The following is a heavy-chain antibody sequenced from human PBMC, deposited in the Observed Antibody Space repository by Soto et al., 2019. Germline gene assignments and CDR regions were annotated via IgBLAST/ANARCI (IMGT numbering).Heavy chain of an antibody. CDR2: ISWNSDNK. CDR3: AKAPTYDWTPVTGMYV. D-gene: IGHD1-20*01. V-gene: IGHV3-9*01. CDR1: GFTFGDYA. J-gene: IGHJ6*02. Sequence: EVQLVESGGGLVQPGRSLRLSCAASGFTFGDYAMHWVRQVPGKGLEWVSGISWNSDNKGYADSVQGRFTISRDNAKKSLYLQMNSLRAEDTALYYCAKAPTYDWTPVTGMYVWGQGTTVTVSS.